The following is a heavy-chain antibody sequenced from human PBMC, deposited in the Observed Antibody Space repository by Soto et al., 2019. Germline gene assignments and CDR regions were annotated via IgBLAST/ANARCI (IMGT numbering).Heavy chain of an antibody. CDR1: GGSISSGGYY. CDR3: ARRRSDSSGYYYSN. Sequence: SETLSLTCTVSGGSISSGGYYWSWIRQHPGKGLEWIGYIYYSGSTYYNPSLKSRVTISVDTSKNQFSLKLSSVTAADTAVYYCARRRSDSSGYYYSNWGQGTLVTVSS. CDR2: IYYSGST. J-gene: IGHJ4*02. V-gene: IGHV4-31*03. D-gene: IGHD3-22*01.